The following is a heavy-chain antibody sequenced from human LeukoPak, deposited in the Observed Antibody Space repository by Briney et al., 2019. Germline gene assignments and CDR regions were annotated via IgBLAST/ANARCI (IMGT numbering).Heavy chain of an antibody. CDR3: VRFGLTSSLDY. D-gene: IGHD6-13*01. V-gene: IGHV5-51*01. CDR2: IYPGDSDT. Sequence: GESLKISCKGSGYSFTSYWIAWVRQMPGKGLEWMGIIYPGDSDTRYSPSFQGQVTISADKFISTAYLQLSGLRASDTAIYYCVRFGLTSSLDYWGQGTLVTVSS. J-gene: IGHJ4*02. CDR1: GYSFTSYW.